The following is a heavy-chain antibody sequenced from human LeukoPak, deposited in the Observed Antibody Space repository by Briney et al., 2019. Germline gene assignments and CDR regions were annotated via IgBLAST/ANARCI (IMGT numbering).Heavy chain of an antibody. Sequence: GGSLRLSCAGSGFTFANYAMVWVRQTPGKGLQWVSAISGSGGNTYYADSVQGRFTMSRDNSKNTLYLQMNSLRAEDTAVYYCFDDGYDYWSQGTLVTVSS. CDR3: FDDGYDY. D-gene: IGHD5-24*01. J-gene: IGHJ4*02. CDR1: GFTFANYA. CDR2: ISGSGGNT. V-gene: IGHV3-23*01.